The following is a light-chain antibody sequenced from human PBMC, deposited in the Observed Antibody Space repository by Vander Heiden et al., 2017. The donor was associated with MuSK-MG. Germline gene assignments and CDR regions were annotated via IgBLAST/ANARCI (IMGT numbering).Light chain of an antibody. Sequence: QSALTQPPSASGSPGQSVAISCTGTSSDVGGYDYVSWYQQHPGKASKLIIYEVTKRPSGVPDRFSGSKSGNTASLTVSGLQAEDDADYYCSSFAGSNLYVFGTGTKVTVV. V-gene: IGLV2-8*01. J-gene: IGLJ1*01. CDR1: SSDVGGYDY. CDR3: SSFAGSNLYV. CDR2: EVT.